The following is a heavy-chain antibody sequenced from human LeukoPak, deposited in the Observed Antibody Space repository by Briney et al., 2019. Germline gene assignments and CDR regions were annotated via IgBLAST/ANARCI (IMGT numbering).Heavy chain of an antibody. Sequence: CXVYGGSFSGYYWSWIRQPPGKGLEWIGEINHSGSTNYNPSLKSRVTISVDKSKNQFSLKLTSVTAADTAVYYCARDXGEXGXDGGXDIWGQGTXVTVSS. J-gene: IGHJ3*02. D-gene: IGHD4-23*01. CDR1: GGSFSGYY. V-gene: IGHV4-34*01. CDR3: ARDXGEXGXDGGXDI. CDR2: INHSGST.